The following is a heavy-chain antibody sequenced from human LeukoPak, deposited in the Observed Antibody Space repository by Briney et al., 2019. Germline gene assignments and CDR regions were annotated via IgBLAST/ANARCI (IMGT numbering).Heavy chain of an antibody. CDR1: GGSISSYY. J-gene: IGHJ5*02. CDR3: ASSGYTSQNWFDP. CDR2: IYYSGST. D-gene: IGHD6-13*01. Sequence: SETLSLTCTVSGGSISSYYWSWIRQPPGKGLEWIGYIYYSGSTNYNPSLKSRVTISVDTSKNQFSLKLSSVTAADTAVYYCASSGYTSQNWFDPWGQGTLVTVSS. V-gene: IGHV4-59*12.